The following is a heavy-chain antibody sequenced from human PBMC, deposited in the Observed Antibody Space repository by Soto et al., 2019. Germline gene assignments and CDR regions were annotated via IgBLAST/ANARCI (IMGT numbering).Heavy chain of an antibody. CDR3: ARSPYDFWSGYYRVCDY. V-gene: IGHV1-8*01. D-gene: IGHD3-3*01. CDR2: MNPNSGNT. CDR1: GYTFTSYD. J-gene: IGHJ4*02. Sequence: GASVKVSCKASGYTFTSYDINWVRQATGQGLEWMGWMNPNSGNTGYAQKFQGRVTMTRNTSISTAYMELSSLRSEDTAVYYCARSPYDFWSGYYRVCDYWGQGTLVTVSS.